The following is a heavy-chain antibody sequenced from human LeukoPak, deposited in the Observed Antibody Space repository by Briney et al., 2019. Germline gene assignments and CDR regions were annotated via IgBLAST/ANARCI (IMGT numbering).Heavy chain of an antibody. Sequence: ASVKVSCKASGYTFTSYGISWVRQAPGQGLEWMGWISAYNGNTNYAQKLQGRVTMTTDTSTSTAYMELRSLRSDDTAVYYCARDLSIVVVIATTGGYFDYWGQGTLVTVSS. D-gene: IGHD2-21*01. CDR3: ARDLSIVVVIATTGGYFDY. CDR2: ISAYNGNT. V-gene: IGHV1-18*01. J-gene: IGHJ4*02. CDR1: GYTFTSYG.